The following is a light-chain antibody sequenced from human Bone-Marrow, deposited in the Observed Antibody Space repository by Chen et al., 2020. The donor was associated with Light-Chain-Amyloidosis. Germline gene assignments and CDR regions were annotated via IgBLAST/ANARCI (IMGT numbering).Light chain of an antibody. Sequence: DIVFTQSPATLSLSPGERATLSCRASQSVRRYLDWYQQKPGQAPRLLIYDASNRASGLPARFSGSGSGTDFTLTISSLEPEDFAVYYCQQRSNWPQRTFGQGTKVEIK. J-gene: IGKJ1*01. CDR1: QSVRRY. CDR3: QQRSNWPQRT. V-gene: IGKV3-11*01. CDR2: DAS.